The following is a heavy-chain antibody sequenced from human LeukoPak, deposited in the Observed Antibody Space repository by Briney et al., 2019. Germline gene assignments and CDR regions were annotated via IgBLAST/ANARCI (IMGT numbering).Heavy chain of an antibody. J-gene: IGHJ4*02. CDR1: GYTFTNYG. Sequence: GASVKVSCKASGYTFTNYGISWVRQAPGQGLEWMGWISTYNGNTNYAQKFQGRVTMTTDTSTSTAYMELWSLRSDDTAVYYCARDLRSSGWYYFDYWGQGTLVTVSS. D-gene: IGHD6-19*01. CDR2: ISTYNGNT. V-gene: IGHV1-18*01. CDR3: ARDLRSSGWYYFDY.